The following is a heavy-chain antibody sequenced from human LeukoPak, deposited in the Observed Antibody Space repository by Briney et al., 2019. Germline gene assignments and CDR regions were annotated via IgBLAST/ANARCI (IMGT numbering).Heavy chain of an antibody. Sequence: PGRSLRLSCAASGFTFSSYAMHWVRQAPGKGLEWVAVISYDGSNKYYADSVKGRFTISRDNSKNTLYLQMNSLRAEDTAVYYCARVSNYYDSSGYYPILDYWGQGTLVTVSS. CDR2: ISYDGSNK. CDR1: GFTFSSYA. D-gene: IGHD3-22*01. J-gene: IGHJ4*02. CDR3: ARVSNYYDSSGYYPILDY. V-gene: IGHV3-30-3*01.